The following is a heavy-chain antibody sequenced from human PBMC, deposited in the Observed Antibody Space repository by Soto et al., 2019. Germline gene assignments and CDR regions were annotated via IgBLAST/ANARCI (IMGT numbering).Heavy chain of an antibody. D-gene: IGHD6-13*01. CDR1: GFTFSSYW. V-gene: IGHV3-74*01. CDR2: IIRDGSST. J-gene: IGHJ6*02. CDR3: GRGGSGIYGMDI. Sequence: EVQLVESGGGLVQPGGSLRLACAASGFTFSSYWMHWVRQAPGKGLVWISRIIRDGSSTNYADSVKGRFTISRDNDKNTLYLEINSLRADDTAVYFCGRGGSGIYGMDIWGQGTTVIVSS.